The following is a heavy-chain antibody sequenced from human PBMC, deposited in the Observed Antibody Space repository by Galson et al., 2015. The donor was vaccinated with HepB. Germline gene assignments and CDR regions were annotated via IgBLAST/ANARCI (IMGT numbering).Heavy chain of an antibody. J-gene: IGHJ4*02. CDR2: INPSGGST. CDR1: GYSFTTYY. Sequence: SVKVSCKASGYSFTTYYMHWVRQAPGQGLEWMGIINPSGGSTSYAQKFQGRVTMTRDTSTSTVYMELSSLRSEDTAVYFCARDLRGYIGLWGQGTLVTVSS. D-gene: IGHD5-24*01. CDR3: ARDLRGYIGL. V-gene: IGHV1-46*01.